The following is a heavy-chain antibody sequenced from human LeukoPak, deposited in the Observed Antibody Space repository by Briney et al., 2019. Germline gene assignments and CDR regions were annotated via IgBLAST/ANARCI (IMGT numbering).Heavy chain of an antibody. D-gene: IGHD5-18*01. Sequence: ASVKVSCKASGYTFTSYDINWVRQAPGQGLEWMGWINPNSGGTNYAQKFQGRVTMTRDTSISTAYMELSRLRSDDTAVYYCARWWDTAMVSRGVDYWGQGTLVTVSS. V-gene: IGHV1-2*02. CDR1: GYTFTSYD. CDR3: ARWWDTAMVSRGVDY. J-gene: IGHJ4*02. CDR2: INPNSGGT.